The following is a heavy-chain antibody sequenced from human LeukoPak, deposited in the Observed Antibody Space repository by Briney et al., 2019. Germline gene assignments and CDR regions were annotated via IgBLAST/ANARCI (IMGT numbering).Heavy chain of an antibody. CDR2: IRQDGRAK. Sequence: PGGSLRLPCRASGFTFSTYWMSWVRQSPGKGLEWVANIRQDGRAKYYVDSVEGRFTISRDNPENSLYVQMNSLRAEDTAIYYCARAMGDGYNSPHAFDLWGQGTMVTVSA. J-gene: IGHJ3*01. V-gene: IGHV3-7*01. CDR3: ARAMGDGYNSPHAFDL. D-gene: IGHD5-24*01. CDR1: GFTFSTYW.